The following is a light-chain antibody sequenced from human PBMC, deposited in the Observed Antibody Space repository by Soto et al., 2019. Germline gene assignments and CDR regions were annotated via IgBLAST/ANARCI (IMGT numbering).Light chain of an antibody. J-gene: IGKJ1*01. V-gene: IGKV1-5*01. CDR1: QSISSW. Sequence: DIQMTQSHSTLSASVGDRVTITCRASQSISSWLAWYQQKPGKAPKLLIYDASSLASGVTSRFSGSGSGTEFNRTISSLQPDDFATYYCQQYNSYSRTFGQGTKVEIK. CDR2: DAS. CDR3: QQYNSYSRT.